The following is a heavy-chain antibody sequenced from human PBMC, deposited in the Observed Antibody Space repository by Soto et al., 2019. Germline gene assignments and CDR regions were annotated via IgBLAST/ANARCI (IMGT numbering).Heavy chain of an antibody. CDR2: IIPIFGTA. V-gene: IGHV1-69*06. Sequence: ASVKVSCKASGGTFSSYAISWVRQAPGQGLEWMGGIIPIFGTANYAQKFQGRVTITADKSASTAYMELSSLRSEDTAVYYCARDHCSSTSCYRWFDPWGQGTLVTVSS. CDR3: ARDHCSSTSCYRWFDP. D-gene: IGHD2-2*01. CDR1: GGTFSSYA. J-gene: IGHJ5*02.